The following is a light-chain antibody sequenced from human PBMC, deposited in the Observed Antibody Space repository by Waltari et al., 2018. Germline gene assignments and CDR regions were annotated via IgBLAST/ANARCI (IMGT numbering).Light chain of an antibody. CDR1: QSIGSS. J-gene: IGKJ2*01. CDR3: LQTSSLPYS. CDR2: YGS. V-gene: IGKV6D-21*02. Sequence: VLTQSPDFQSVTPKEKVTITCRAGQSIGSSLHWYQQKPDQSPKPLIQYGSQSVSGVPSRFRGGGSGAEFTLTINGLEAEDSAVYYCLQTSSLPYSFGRGTKLEIK.